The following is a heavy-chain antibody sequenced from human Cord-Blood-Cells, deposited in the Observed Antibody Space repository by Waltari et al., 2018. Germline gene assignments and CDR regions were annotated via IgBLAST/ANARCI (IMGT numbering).Heavy chain of an antibody. CDR3: ASRAARLWRDAFDI. V-gene: IGHV1-2*02. CDR1: GYTFTGYD. J-gene: IGHJ3*02. D-gene: IGHD6-6*01. CDR2: INPNSDGT. Sequence: QVQLVQSGAEVKKPGASVKVSCKASGYTFTGYDMHWVRQAPGQGLEWMGWINPNSDGTNYAQKFQGRVTMTRDTSISTAYIELSRLGSDDTAVYYCASRAARLWRDAFDIWGQGTMVTVSS.